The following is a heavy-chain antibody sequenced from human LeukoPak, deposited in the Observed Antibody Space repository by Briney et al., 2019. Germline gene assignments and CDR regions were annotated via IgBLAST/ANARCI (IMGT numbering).Heavy chain of an antibody. CDR3: ARAPLNYYYYGMDV. CDR1: GGSISSGGYY. Sequence: PSETLSLTCSVSGGSISSGGYYWSWIRQHPGQGLEWIGYIYYSGSTYYNPSLKSRVTISVDTSKNQFSLKLSSVTAADTAVYYCARAPLNYYYYGMDVWGQGTTVTVSS. V-gene: IGHV4-31*03. J-gene: IGHJ6*02. CDR2: IYYSGST.